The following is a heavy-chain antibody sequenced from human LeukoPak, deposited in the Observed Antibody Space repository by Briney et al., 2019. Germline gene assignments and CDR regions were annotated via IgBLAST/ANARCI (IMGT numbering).Heavy chain of an antibody. V-gene: IGHV4-34*01. J-gene: IGHJ5*02. CDR1: GVTFSGYY. D-gene: IGHD6-13*01. CDR2: INHSGST. Sequence: AETLSLTCAVYGVTFSGYYWSWLRQPPGKGLEWIGEINHSGSTNYNPFLKSGVTTSVVTTNNQFFLQLSAGTGAETALYYDGSGRRLQQVQNNWFDPWGQGTLVTVSS. CDR3: GSGRRLQQVQNNWFDP.